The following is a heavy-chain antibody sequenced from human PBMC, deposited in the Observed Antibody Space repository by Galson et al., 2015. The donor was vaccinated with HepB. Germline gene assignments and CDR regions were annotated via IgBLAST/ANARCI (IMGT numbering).Heavy chain of an antibody. Sequence: LSLTCTVSGGSISSYYWSWIRQPPGKGLEWIGYIYYSGSTNYNPSLKSRVTISVDTSKNQFSLELSSVTAADTAVYYCARRSVDTATFDYWVQGTLVTVSS. J-gene: IGHJ4*02. D-gene: IGHD5-18*01. CDR1: GGSISSYY. V-gene: IGHV4-59*08. CDR2: IYYSGST. CDR3: ARRSVDTATFDY.